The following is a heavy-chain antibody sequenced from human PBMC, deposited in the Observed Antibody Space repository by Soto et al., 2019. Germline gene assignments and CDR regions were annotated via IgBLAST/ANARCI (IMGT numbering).Heavy chain of an antibody. J-gene: IGHJ3*02. Sequence: SETLSLTCTVSGASISSSYWSWLRQSPGKGLEWIGHVHHSGNTNYNPSLKSRVTMSVDTSGNQFSVKLRSVTTADTAVYYCARGYYDSNGQSNSFNI. D-gene: IGHD3-22*01. V-gene: IGHV4-59*01. CDR1: GASISSSY. CDR3: ARGYYDSNGQSNSFNI. CDR2: VHHSGNT.